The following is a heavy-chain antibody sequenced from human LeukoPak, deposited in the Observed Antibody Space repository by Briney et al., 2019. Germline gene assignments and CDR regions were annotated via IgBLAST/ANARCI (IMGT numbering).Heavy chain of an antibody. J-gene: IGHJ5*02. CDR2: IYTSGST. V-gene: IGHV4-4*07. Sequence: ASETLSLTCTVSGGSISSYYWSWIRQPAGKGLEWIGRIYTSGSTNYNPSLKSRVTMSVDTSKNQFSPKLSSVTAADTAVYCCARGLSGSYNNWFDPWGQGTLVTVSS. CDR3: ARGLSGSYNNWFDP. D-gene: IGHD1-26*01. CDR1: GGSISSYY.